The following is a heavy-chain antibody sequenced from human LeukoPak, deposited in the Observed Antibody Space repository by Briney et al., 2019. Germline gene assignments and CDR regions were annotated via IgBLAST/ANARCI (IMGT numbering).Heavy chain of an antibody. CDR1: GGSISSGDYY. D-gene: IGHD1-26*01. J-gene: IGHJ4*02. Sequence: PSQTLSLTCTLYGGSISSGDYYWSWIRQPPGKGLEWIGYIYYSGNTYYNPSLKSRVTISVDTSKNQFSLKLSSVTAADTAVYYCARGGSGSYYVGPFDYWGQGTLVTVSS. CDR3: ARGGSGSYYVGPFDY. V-gene: IGHV4-30-4*08. CDR2: IYYSGNT.